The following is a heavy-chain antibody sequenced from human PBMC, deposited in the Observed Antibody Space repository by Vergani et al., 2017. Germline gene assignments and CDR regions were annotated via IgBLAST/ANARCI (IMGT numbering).Heavy chain of an antibody. CDR3: ARVEGGSYRTPDDY. D-gene: IGHD1-26*01. Sequence: EVQLLESGGGLVQPGGSLRLSCAVSGFTFSSYAMSWVRQAPGKGLEWVSAISGSGGSTYYADSVKGRFTISRDNSKNTLYLQMNSLRAEDTAVYYCARVEGGSYRTPDDYWGQGTLVTVSS. V-gene: IGHV3-23*01. J-gene: IGHJ4*02. CDR2: ISGSGGST. CDR1: GFTFSSYA.